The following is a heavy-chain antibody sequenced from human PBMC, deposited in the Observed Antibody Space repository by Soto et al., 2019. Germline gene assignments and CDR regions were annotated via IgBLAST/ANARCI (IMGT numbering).Heavy chain of an antibody. CDR1: GFTFSSYA. CDR2: ISYDGSNK. V-gene: IGHV3-30-3*01. D-gene: IGHD6-19*01. CDR3: ARARSGWYKDAFDI. J-gene: IGHJ3*02. Sequence: QVQLVESGGGVVQPGRSLRLSCAASGFTFSSYAMHWVRQAPGKGLEWVAVISYDGSNKYSADSVKGRFTISRDNSKNTLYLQMNSLRAEATAVYYCARARSGWYKDAFDIWGQGTMVTVSS.